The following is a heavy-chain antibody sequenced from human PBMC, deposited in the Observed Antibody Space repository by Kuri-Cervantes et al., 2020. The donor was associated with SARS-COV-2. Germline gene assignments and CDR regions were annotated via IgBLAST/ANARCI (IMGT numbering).Heavy chain of an antibody. CDR2: IIPIFGTA. V-gene: IGHV1-69*05. CDR1: GGTFSSYA. D-gene: IGHD6-13*01. CDR3: ARGTIITDYSSSRHLTLYYFDY. J-gene: IGHJ4*02. Sequence: SVKVSCKASGGTFSSYAISWVRQAPGQGFEWMGGIIPIFGTANYAQKFQGRVTITTDESTSTAYMELSSLRSEDTAVYYCARGTIITDYSSSRHLTLYYFDYWGQGTLVTVSS.